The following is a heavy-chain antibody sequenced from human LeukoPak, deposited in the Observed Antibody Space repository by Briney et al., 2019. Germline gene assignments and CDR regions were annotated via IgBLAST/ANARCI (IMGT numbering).Heavy chain of an antibody. Sequence: ASVKVSCKASGYTFSGFHVHWVRQARGQGLEWMGWVSANSGASYAPKFQGRVTTTRDTSISTAYMELGGLTSDDTAAYYCARDPADGYYHLDYWGQGTLVTVSS. CDR3: ARDPADGYYHLDY. J-gene: IGHJ4*02. CDR1: GYTFSGFH. V-gene: IGHV1-2*02. CDR2: VSANSGA. D-gene: IGHD2-21*01.